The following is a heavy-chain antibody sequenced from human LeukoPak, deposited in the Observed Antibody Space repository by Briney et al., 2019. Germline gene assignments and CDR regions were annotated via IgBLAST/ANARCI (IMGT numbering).Heavy chain of an antibody. CDR2: MYSGGST. CDR3: AKDKHYGSGSYYPYFDY. V-gene: IGHV3-23*03. Sequence: SGGSLRLSCAASGFTFSSYAMSWVRQAPGKGLECVSVMYSGGSTSYADSVKGRFTISRDNAKNSLYLQMNSLRAEDTALYYCAKDKHYGSGSYYPYFDYWGQGTLVTVSS. CDR1: GFTFSSYA. J-gene: IGHJ4*02. D-gene: IGHD3-10*01.